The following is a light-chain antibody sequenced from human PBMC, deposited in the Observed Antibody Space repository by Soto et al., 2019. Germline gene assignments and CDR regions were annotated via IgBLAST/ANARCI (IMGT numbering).Light chain of an antibody. V-gene: IGKV1-12*02. CDR2: AAS. CDR1: QDVSKW. CDR3: QQATSFPSIT. Sequence: DIQMTQSPYSVAASVGDRFTIACRSSQDVSKWLAWYQQKPGKAPKLLIYAASSLQSGVPSRFSGSGSGTEFTLTISRLQPEDFATYYCQQATSFPSITFGQGTRLEI. J-gene: IGKJ5*01.